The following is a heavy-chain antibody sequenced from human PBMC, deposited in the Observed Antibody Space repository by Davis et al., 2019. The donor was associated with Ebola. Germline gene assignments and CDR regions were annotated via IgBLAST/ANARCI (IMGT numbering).Heavy chain of an antibody. V-gene: IGHV3-72*01. D-gene: IGHD4-17*01. Sequence: PGGSLRLSCVASGFPFSGYYMDWVRQAPGKGLEWVGRFRDKSKSYTTEYAASAEGRFTVSRDDSQNSLYLQMGSLRSEDTAVYYCARGPLRGDAYNLWGQGTMVTVSS. J-gene: IGHJ3*01. CDR1: GFPFSGYY. CDR2: FRDKSKSYTT. CDR3: ARGPLRGDAYNL.